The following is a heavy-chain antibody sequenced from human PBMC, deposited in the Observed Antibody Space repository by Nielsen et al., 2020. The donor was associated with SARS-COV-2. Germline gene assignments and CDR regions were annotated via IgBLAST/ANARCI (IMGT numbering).Heavy chain of an antibody. V-gene: IGHV3-7*01. CDR1: GFTFSSYW. D-gene: IGHD2-15*01. J-gene: IGHJ6*03. CDR3: ARDPLLAPSYYYYMDV. Sequence: GESLKISCAASGFTFSSYWMSWVRQAPGKGLEWVANIKQDGSEKYYVDSVKGRFTTSRDNAKNSLYLQMNSLRAEDTAVYYCARDPLLAPSYYYYMDVWGKGTTVTVSS. CDR2: IKQDGSEK.